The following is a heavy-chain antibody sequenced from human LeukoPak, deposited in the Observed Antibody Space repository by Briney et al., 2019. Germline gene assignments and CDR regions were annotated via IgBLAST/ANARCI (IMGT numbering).Heavy chain of an antibody. J-gene: IGHJ4*02. Sequence: SETLSLTCAVYGGSFSGYYWSWIRQPPGKGLEWIGEINHSGSTNYNPSLKSRVTISVDTSKNQFSLKLSSVTAADTAVYYCARAVGSSSFINYWGQGTLVTVSS. CDR2: INHSGST. D-gene: IGHD6-6*01. CDR1: GGSFSGYY. CDR3: ARAVGSSSFINY. V-gene: IGHV4-34*01.